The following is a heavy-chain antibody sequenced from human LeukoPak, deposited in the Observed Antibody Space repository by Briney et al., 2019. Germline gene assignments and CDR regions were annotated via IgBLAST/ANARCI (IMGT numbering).Heavy chain of an antibody. D-gene: IGHD3-3*02. J-gene: IGHJ4*02. CDR2: IYSGGST. CDR1: GFTVSSNF. CDR3: ARLYGTFLEWSPYFDY. V-gene: IGHV3-53*04. Sequence: GGSLRLSCAASGFTVSSNFMSWVRQAPGKGLEWVSVIYSGGSTYYADSVKGRFTISRHNSKNTLYLQMNSLRAEDTAVYYCARLYGTFLEWSPYFDYWGQGTLVTVSS.